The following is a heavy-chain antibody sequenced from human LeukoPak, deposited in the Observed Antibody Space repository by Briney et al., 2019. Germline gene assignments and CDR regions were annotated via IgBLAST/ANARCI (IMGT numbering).Heavy chain of an antibody. CDR3: ARAAGLWSIYDAFDI. Sequence: ASVKVSCKASGYTFTSYDINWVQQATGQGLEWMGWMNPNSGNTGYAQKFQGRVTMTRNTSISTAYMELSSLRSEDTAVYYCARAAGLWSIYDAFDIWGQGTMVTVSS. CDR2: MNPNSGNT. J-gene: IGHJ3*02. V-gene: IGHV1-8*01. CDR1: GYTFTSYD. D-gene: IGHD5-18*01.